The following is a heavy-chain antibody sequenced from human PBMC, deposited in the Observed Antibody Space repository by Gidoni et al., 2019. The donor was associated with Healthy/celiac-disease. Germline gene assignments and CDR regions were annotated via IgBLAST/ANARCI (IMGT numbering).Heavy chain of an antibody. CDR2: ISSSSSYI. Sequence: EVQLVESGGGLVKPGGSLRLSCAASGFTFSSYSMNWVRQAPGKGLEWVSSISSSSSYIYYADSVKGRFTISRDNAKNSLYLQMNSLRAEDTAVYYCARWDDFWSGYYNYYYGMDVWGQGTTVTVSS. CDR3: ARWDDFWSGYYNYYYGMDV. V-gene: IGHV3-21*01. CDR1: GFTFSSYS. J-gene: IGHJ6*02. D-gene: IGHD3-3*01.